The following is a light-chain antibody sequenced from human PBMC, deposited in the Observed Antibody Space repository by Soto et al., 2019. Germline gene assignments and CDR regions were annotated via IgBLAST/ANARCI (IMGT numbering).Light chain of an antibody. Sequence: QSVLTQPASVSGSPGQSITISCTGTSSDVGGYNYVSWYQHHPGKTPKLMIYEVSNRPSGVSNRFSGSKSGNTASLTISGLQAEDEADYYCSSYTDSNTRYVFGTGTKVTVL. CDR3: SSYTDSNTRYV. CDR1: SSDVGGYNY. J-gene: IGLJ1*01. CDR2: EVS. V-gene: IGLV2-14*01.